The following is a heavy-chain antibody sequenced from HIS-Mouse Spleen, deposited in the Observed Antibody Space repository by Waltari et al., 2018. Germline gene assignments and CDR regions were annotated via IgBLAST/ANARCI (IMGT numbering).Heavy chain of an antibody. J-gene: IGHJ3*02. Sequence: QVQLVQSGAEVKKLGASVKVSCKASGYTFTGYYMHWVRQAPGQGLEWMGCINPNRGGTNSAQKFQGRVTMTRDTSISTAYMELSRLRSDDTAVYYCARVGLGIAFDIWGQGTMVTVSS. D-gene: IGHD7-27*01. CDR1: GYTFTGYY. CDR3: ARVGLGIAFDI. V-gene: IGHV1-2*02. CDR2: INPNRGGT.